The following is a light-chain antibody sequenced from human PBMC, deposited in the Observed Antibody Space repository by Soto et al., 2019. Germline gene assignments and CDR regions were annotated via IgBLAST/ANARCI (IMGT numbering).Light chain of an antibody. CDR2: EVS. V-gene: IGLV2-8*01. Sequence: QSALTQPPSASGSPGQSVTISCTGMSSDVGGYNYVSWYQQHPGKAPKHMIYEVSKRPSGVPDRFSGSKSGNTASLTVSGLQAEYEADYYCSSYAGANSVVFGGGTKLTVL. J-gene: IGLJ2*01. CDR1: SSDVGGYNY. CDR3: SSYAGANSVV.